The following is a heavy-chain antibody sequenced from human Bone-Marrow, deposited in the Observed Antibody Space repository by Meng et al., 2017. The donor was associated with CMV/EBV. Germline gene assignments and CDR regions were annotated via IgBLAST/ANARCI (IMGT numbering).Heavy chain of an antibody. CDR3: ARDKKQWLVASRYYGMDV. Sequence: GGSLRLSCAASGFTFSSYGMHWVRQAPGKGLEWVAFIRYDGSNKYYADSVKGRFTISRDNAKNSLYLQMNSLRAEDTAVYYCARDKKQWLVASRYYGMDVWGQRTTVTVSS. D-gene: IGHD6-19*01. V-gene: IGHV3-30*02. J-gene: IGHJ6*02. CDR2: IRYDGSNK. CDR1: GFTFSSYG.